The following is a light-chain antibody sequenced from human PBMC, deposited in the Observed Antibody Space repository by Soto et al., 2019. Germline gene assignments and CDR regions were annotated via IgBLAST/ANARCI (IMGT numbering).Light chain of an antibody. J-gene: IGKJ1*01. CDR3: QQYDDGPRT. CDR1: QRDSRNN. Sequence: GSATNSCQESQRDSRNNVAGEQQKRGQPPRLLIYGASSRAAGIPDRFSGSGSGTDFTLTISSLKSEDFAVYYCQQYDDGPRTFGQGTKVDIK. V-gene: IGKV3D-15*01. CDR2: GAS.